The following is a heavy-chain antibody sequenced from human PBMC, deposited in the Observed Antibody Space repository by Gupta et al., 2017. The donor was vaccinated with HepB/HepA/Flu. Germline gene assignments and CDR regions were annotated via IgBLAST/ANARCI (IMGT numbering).Heavy chain of an antibody. D-gene: IGHD1-26*01. CDR1: EFTFRNFW. CDR3: GRDLGGRYDF. V-gene: IGHV3-74*03. CDR2: IDNHGSIT. Sequence: EVQLVESGGGLVQPGGPLRLSCAASEFTFRNFWMHWVRQAPGKGLVWVSRIDNHGSITSDADSVKGRFTISRDNAKNTLFLQMNSLRAEDTAVYYCGRDLGGRYDFWGQGTLVTVSS. J-gene: IGHJ4*02.